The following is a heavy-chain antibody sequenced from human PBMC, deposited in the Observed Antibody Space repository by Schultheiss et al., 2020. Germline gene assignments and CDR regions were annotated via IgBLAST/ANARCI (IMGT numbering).Heavy chain of an antibody. CDR3: ARNRATYYYYYGMDV. CDR1: GYTFTSYG. D-gene: IGHD1-26*01. Sequence: ASVKVSGKASGYTFTSYGISWVRQAPGQGLEWMGWISAYNGNTNYAQKLQGRVTMTTDTSTSTAYMELRSLRSDDTAVYYCARNRATYYYYYGMDVWGQGTTVTVSS. J-gene: IGHJ6*02. V-gene: IGHV1-18*01. CDR2: ISAYNGNT.